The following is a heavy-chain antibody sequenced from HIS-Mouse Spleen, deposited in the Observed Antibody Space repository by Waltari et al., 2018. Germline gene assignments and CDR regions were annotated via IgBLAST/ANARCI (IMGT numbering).Heavy chain of an antibody. V-gene: IGHV4-39*07. Sequence: QLQLQESGPGLVKPSETLSLTCTVSGGSISSSSYYWGWIRQPPGKGLEWIGSIYYSGRPYYTPPLKSQVTISVDTSKNQFSLKLSSVTAADTAVYYCAREIPYSSSWYDWYFDLWGRGTLVTVSS. D-gene: IGHD6-13*01. CDR3: AREIPYSSSWYDWYFDL. CDR2: IYYSGRP. CDR1: GGSISSSSYY. J-gene: IGHJ2*01.